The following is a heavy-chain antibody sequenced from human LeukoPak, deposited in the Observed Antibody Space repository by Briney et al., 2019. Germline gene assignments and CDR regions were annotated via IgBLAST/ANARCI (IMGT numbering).Heavy chain of an antibody. CDR1: GFTFSDYY. J-gene: IGHJ4*02. Sequence: GGSLRLSCAASGFTFSDYYMSWIRQAPGKGLEWVSYISSSGSTIYYADSVKGRFTISRDNAKNSLYLQMNSLRAEDTAVYYCARDRYYYDSSGYSSDYWGQGTLVTVSS. CDR2: ISSSGSTI. V-gene: IGHV3-11*01. D-gene: IGHD3-22*01. CDR3: ARDRYYYDSSGYSSDY.